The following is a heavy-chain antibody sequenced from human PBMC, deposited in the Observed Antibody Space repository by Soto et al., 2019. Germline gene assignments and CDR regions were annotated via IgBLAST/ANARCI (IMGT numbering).Heavy chain of an antibody. CDR1: GGSLSSYY. CDR2: IYYSGNT. CDR3: ARDQNGSGNYYTRYFDY. D-gene: IGHD3-10*01. J-gene: IGHJ4*02. Sequence: SETLSLTCTVSGGSLSSYYWTWIRQPPGKGLEWIGYIYYSGNTNYNPSLKSRVTISVDKSKNQFSLNLSSVTAADTAVYYCARDQNGSGNYYTRYFDYWGQGTLVTVSS. V-gene: IGHV4-59*12.